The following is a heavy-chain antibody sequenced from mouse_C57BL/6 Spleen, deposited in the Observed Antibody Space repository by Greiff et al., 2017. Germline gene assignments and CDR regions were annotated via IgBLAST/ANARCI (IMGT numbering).Heavy chain of an antibody. Sequence: VQLKESEGGLVQPGSSMKLSCTASGFTFSDYYMAWVRQVPEKGLEWVANINYDGSSTYYLDSLKSRFIISRDNAKNILYLQMSSLKSEDTATYYCARDSSGYGAMDYWGQGTSVTVSS. V-gene: IGHV5-16*01. D-gene: IGHD3-2*02. CDR2: INYDGSST. CDR3: ARDSSGYGAMDY. J-gene: IGHJ4*01. CDR1: GFTFSDYY.